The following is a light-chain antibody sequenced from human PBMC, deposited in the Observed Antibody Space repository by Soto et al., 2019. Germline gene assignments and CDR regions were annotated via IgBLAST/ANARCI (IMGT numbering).Light chain of an antibody. CDR2: SNN. CDR3: AAWDDSLNGWV. CDR1: SSNIGSKT. J-gene: IGLJ3*02. Sequence: QSVLTQPPSASGTPGQRVTISCSGSSSNIGSKTVNWYQQLPGTAPKLLIYSNNQRPSEVPDRFSGSKSGTSASLAISGIQSEDEGDYYCAAWDDSLNGWVFGGGTKLTVL. V-gene: IGLV1-44*01.